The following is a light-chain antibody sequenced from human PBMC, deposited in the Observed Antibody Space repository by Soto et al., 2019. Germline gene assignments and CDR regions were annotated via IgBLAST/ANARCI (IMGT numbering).Light chain of an antibody. CDR2: DVS. CDR3: CSYAGSYTL. Sequence: QSALTQPRSVSGSPGQSVTISCTGTSSDVAGYNFVSWYQQHPGKAPKLIMYDVSQRPSGVPDRFSAAKSGNTASLTISGLQAEEEAYYYCCSYAGSYTLFGGGTKLTVL. V-gene: IGLV2-11*01. J-gene: IGLJ2*01. CDR1: SSDVAGYNF.